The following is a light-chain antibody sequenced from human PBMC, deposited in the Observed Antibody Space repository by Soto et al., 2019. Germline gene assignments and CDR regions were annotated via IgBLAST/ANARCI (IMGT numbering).Light chain of an antibody. Sequence: EIVLTQSPGTLSLSPGERATLSCRASQSVSSSYLAWYQQKPGQAPRLLIYGASSRATGIPDRFSGSGSGTDVTLTISRLEPEDSAGYYCQQYGSSLPTTFGQGTRLEI. J-gene: IGKJ5*01. CDR2: GAS. CDR1: QSVSSSY. CDR3: QQYGSSLPTT. V-gene: IGKV3-20*01.